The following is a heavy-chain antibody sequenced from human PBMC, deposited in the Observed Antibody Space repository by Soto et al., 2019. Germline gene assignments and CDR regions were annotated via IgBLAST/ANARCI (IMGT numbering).Heavy chain of an antibody. Sequence: PVESLKISCNGSGYIFTSYWIGWVRQMPGEGLEWMGIIYPGDSDTRYSPSLQGQVTISADKSISTAYLQWSSLKASDTAMYYCARLNGYSSTRGYYYYYGMDVWGQGTTVTVSS. D-gene: IGHD6-13*01. CDR1: GYIFTSYW. CDR2: IYPGDSDT. J-gene: IGHJ6*02. CDR3: ARLNGYSSTRGYYYYYGMDV. V-gene: IGHV5-51*01.